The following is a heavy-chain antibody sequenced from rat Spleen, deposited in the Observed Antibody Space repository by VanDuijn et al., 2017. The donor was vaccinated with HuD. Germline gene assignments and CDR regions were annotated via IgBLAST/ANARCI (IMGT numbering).Heavy chain of an antibody. CDR2: IWNGGST. Sequence: QVQLKESGPGLVQPSQTLSLTCTVSGFSLTSYGVSWVRQPPGKGLEWIGAIWNGGSTDYNSALKSRLSISRDTSKNQVFLKMNSLQSEDTTTYYCARDLDGYFDYWGQGVMVTVSS. J-gene: IGHJ2*01. CDR1: GFSLTSYG. D-gene: IGHD1-12*03. CDR3: ARDLDGYFDY. V-gene: IGHV2-4*01.